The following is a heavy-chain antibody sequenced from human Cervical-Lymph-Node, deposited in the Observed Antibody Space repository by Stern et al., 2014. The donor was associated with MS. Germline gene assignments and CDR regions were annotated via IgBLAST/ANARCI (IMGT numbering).Heavy chain of an antibody. D-gene: IGHD5-18*01. CDR2: IIPMFDTA. Sequence: QVQLVQSGAEEKKPGSSVKVSCKASGGTFTRNSISWVRQAPGQGLEWMGGIIPMFDTASYAQKFQGRVTITADKSTRTAYMELRSLRSEDTAMYYCARHVPTPMVVRSYYYFGMDVWGQGTPVTVSS. V-gene: IGHV1-69*06. CDR1: GGTFTRNS. J-gene: IGHJ6*02. CDR3: ARHVPTPMVVRSYYYFGMDV.